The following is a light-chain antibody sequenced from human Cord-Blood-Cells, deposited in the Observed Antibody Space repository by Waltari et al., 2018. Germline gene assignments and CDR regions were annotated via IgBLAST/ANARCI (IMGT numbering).Light chain of an antibody. V-gene: IGLV2-23*03. Sequence: QSALTQPASVSGSPGQSITISYNGTSSDVGSYNLVSWYQQNPGKAPNLMIYAGSKPPSGVSNRFSGSKSGNTASLTISGLQAEDEAYYYCCSYAGSSTFVVFGGGTKLTVL. CDR1: SSDVGSYNL. CDR3: CSYAGSSTFVV. CDR2: AGS. J-gene: IGLJ2*01.